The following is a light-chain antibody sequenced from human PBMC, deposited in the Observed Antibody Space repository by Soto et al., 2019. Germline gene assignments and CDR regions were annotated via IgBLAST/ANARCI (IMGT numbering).Light chain of an antibody. CDR1: QSVSSNY. J-gene: IGKJ4*01. V-gene: IGKV3-20*01. Sequence: EIVLTQSPGTLSLSPGDRATLSCRASQSVSSNYLAWYQQKPGQAPRLLSYGASSRATGIPDRFSGSGSGTDFTITISRLEPEDFAVYYCQRYGTSLPLTFGGGTKVEIK. CDR2: GAS. CDR3: QRYGTSLPLT.